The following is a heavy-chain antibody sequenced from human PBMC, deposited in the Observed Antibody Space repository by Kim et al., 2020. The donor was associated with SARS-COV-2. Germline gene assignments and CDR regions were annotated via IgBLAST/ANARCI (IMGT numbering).Heavy chain of an antibody. D-gene: IGHD7-27*01. CDR3: ARDWGYFDY. J-gene: IGHJ4*02. Sequence: GREEYYVDSVKGRFTISRDNGKNSLFLQMNSLRAEDTAVYYCARDWGYFDYWGQGILVTVSS. CDR2: GREE. V-gene: IGHV3-7*03.